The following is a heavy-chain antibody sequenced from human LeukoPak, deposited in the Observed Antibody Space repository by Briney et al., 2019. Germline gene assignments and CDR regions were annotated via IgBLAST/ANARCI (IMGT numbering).Heavy chain of an antibody. J-gene: IGHJ4*02. D-gene: IGHD6-19*01. CDR2: ISYDGSNK. V-gene: IGHV3-30-3*01. Sequence: GGSLRLSCAASGFTFSSYAMRWVRQAPGKGLEWVAVISYDGSNKYYADSVKGRFTISRDNSKNTLYLQMNSLRAEDTAVYYCARDGGSSGWLDYWGQGTLVTVSS. CDR1: GFTFSSYA. CDR3: ARDGGSSGWLDY.